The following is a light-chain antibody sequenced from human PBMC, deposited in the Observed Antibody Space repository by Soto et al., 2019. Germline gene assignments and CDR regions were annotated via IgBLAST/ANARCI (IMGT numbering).Light chain of an antibody. J-gene: IGLJ2*01. V-gene: IGLV4-69*01. CDR2: LNSDGSH. CDR3: QTWGTGILV. CDR1: SGHSSYA. Sequence: QLVLTQSPSASASLGASVKLTCTLSSGHSSYAIAWHQQQPEKGPRYLMKLNSDGSHSKGDGIPDRFSGSSSGAERYLPIPSLQSEDEADYYCQTWGTGILVFGGGTKLTVL.